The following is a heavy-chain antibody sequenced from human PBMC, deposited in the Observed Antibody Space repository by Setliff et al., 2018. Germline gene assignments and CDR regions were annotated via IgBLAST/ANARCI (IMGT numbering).Heavy chain of an antibody. V-gene: IGHV3-49*04. CDR3: IRDTHGGYCSGGSCYYFDY. J-gene: IGHJ4*02. D-gene: IGHD2-15*01. CDR2: IRSKVYGGTT. CDR1: GFTFGDYA. Sequence: GGSLRLSCTASGFTFGDYAMSWVRQAPGKGLEWVGFIRSKVYGGTTEHAASVKGRFTISRDDSKNIAYLQMNSLKTEDTAVYYCIRDTHGGYCSGGSCYYFDYWGQGTLVTVS.